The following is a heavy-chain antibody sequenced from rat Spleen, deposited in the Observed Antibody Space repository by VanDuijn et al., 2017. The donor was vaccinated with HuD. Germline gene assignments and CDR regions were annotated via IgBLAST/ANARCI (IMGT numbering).Heavy chain of an antibody. V-gene: IGHV2-64*01. CDR3: ARQDWELDY. D-gene: IGHD5-1*01. CDR1: GFSLASYD. J-gene: IGHJ2*01. Sequence: QVQLKESGPGLVQPSQTLSLTCTVSGFSLASYDVHWVRQPPGKGLEWMGAMWHGGGTDYNSAFKSRLSISRDTSKSQVFLKMNSLQTDDTANYFCARQDWELDYWGQGVMVTVSS. CDR2: MWHGGGT.